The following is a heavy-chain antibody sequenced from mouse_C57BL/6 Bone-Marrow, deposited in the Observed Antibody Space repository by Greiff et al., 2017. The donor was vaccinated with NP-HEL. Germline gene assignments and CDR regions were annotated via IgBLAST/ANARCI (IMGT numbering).Heavy chain of an antibody. CDR2: ISSGGSYT. D-gene: IGHD2-4*01. V-gene: IGHV5-6*01. Sequence: DVHLVESGGDLVKPGGSLKLSCAASGFTFSSYGMSWVRQTPDKRLEWVATISSGGSYTYYPDSVKGRFTISRDNAKNTLYLQMSSLKSEDTAMYYCASYDYDRDFDVWGTGTTVTVSS. J-gene: IGHJ1*03. CDR3: ASYDYDRDFDV. CDR1: GFTFSSYG.